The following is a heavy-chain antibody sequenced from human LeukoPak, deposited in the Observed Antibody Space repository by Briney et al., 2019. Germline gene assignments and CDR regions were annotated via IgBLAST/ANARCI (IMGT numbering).Heavy chain of an antibody. D-gene: IGHD6-13*01. CDR2: ISGSGGST. CDR3: ARDSPSSWYVRFDY. Sequence: PGGTLRLSCAASGFTLSSYGMSWVRQAPGKGLEWVSAISGSGGSTYYADSVKGRFTISRDNSKNTLYLQMNSLRAEDTAVYYCARDSPSSWYVRFDYWGQGTLVTVSS. J-gene: IGHJ4*02. CDR1: GFTLSSYG. V-gene: IGHV3-23*01.